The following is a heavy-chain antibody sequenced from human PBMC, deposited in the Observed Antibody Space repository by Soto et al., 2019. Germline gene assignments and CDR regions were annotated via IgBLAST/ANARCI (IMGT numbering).Heavy chain of an antibody. Sequence: VASVKVSCKTSGYTFTSYFITWVRQAPGHGLEWMGWISPYNGNTNYAQMLQGRVTMTTDTSTSTGYLELRSLRSDDTAVYYCARQNYYSGMDVWGQGTTVTVSS. D-gene: IGHD3-10*01. CDR1: GYTFTSYF. CDR3: ARQNYYSGMDV. CDR2: ISPYNGNT. V-gene: IGHV1-18*01. J-gene: IGHJ6*02.